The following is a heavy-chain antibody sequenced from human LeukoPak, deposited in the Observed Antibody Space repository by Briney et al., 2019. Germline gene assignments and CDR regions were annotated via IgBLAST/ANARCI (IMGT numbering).Heavy chain of an antibody. CDR3: ARAYSYGPANFDY. V-gene: IGHV1-46*01. J-gene: IGHJ4*02. D-gene: IGHD5-18*01. CDR1: GYTFTSYY. CDR2: VNPTDGST. Sequence: ASVKVSCKASGYTFTSYYMHWVRQAPGQGLEWMGIVNPTDGSTTYAQKFQGRVTMTRDMSTSTVYMELSSLRSEDTAVYYCARAYSYGPANFDYWGQGTLVTVSS.